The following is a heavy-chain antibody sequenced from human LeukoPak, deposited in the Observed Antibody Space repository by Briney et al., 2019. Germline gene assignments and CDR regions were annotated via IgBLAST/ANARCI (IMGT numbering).Heavy chain of an antibody. CDR1: GFSFSDSY. Sequence: GGSLRLSCVVSGFSFSDSYMTWMRQTPGKGLESLAYISGSGHDIYYTDSVKGRFTISRDNAKHSLYLQMNGLRPEDTALYYCSTDPRLLIYWGHGTLVTVSS. D-gene: IGHD2-8*01. J-gene: IGHJ4*01. CDR3: STDPRLLIY. CDR2: ISGSGHDI. V-gene: IGHV3-11*01.